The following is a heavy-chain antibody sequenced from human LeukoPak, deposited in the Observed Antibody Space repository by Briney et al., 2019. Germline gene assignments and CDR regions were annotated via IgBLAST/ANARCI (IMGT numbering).Heavy chain of an antibody. CDR2: ISAYNGNT. CDR3: ARGVYGDYTRQYYFDY. V-gene: IGHV1-18*01. Sequence: ASVKVSRKASGYTFTSHGISWVRQAPGQGLEWMGWISAYNGNTNYAQKLQGRVTMTTDTSTSTAYMELRSLRSDDTAVYYCARGVYGDYTRQYYFDYWGQGTLVTVSS. CDR1: GYTFTSHG. J-gene: IGHJ4*02. D-gene: IGHD4-17*01.